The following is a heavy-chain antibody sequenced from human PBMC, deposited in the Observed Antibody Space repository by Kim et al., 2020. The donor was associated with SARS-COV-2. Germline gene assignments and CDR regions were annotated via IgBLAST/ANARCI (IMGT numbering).Heavy chain of an antibody. CDR3: AKDFDVERGF. CDR2: INVGDGDT. D-gene: IGHD3-9*01. Sequence: ASVKVSCKASGYIFSGYYIHWLRQAPGQGLEWMGRINVGDGDTNYVQHFLGRVTVTRDTSISAAYLELMGLTSDDTAVYYCAKDFDVERGFWGQGT. J-gene: IGHJ4*02. CDR1: GYIFSGYY. V-gene: IGHV1-2*06.